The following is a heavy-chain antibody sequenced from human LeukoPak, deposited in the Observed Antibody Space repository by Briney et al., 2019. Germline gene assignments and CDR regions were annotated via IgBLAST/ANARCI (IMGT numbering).Heavy chain of an antibody. CDR2: ISGSGGST. Sequence: PGGSLRLSCAASGFTFSSYAMSWVRQAPGKGLEWVSAISGSGGSTYYADSVKGRFTISRDNSKNTLYLQMNSLRAEDTAVYYCAKVRRTGYYIVPHGAFDIWGQGTMVTVSS. CDR3: AKVRRTGYYIVPHGAFDI. J-gene: IGHJ3*02. D-gene: IGHD3/OR15-3a*01. CDR1: GFTFSSYA. V-gene: IGHV3-23*01.